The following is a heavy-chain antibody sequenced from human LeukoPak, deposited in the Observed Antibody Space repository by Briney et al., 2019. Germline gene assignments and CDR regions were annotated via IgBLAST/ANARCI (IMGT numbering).Heavy chain of an antibody. D-gene: IGHD1-20*01. CDR2: ISYDGSNK. Sequence: GGSLRLSCAASGFTFSSYGMHWVRQAPGKGLEWVAVISYDGSNKYNADSVKGRFTISRDNSKNTLYLQMNSLRAEDTAVYYCAKDPSYNWNYLTYWGQGTLVTVSS. V-gene: IGHV3-30*18. CDR3: AKDPSYNWNYLTY. J-gene: IGHJ4*02. CDR1: GFTFSSYG.